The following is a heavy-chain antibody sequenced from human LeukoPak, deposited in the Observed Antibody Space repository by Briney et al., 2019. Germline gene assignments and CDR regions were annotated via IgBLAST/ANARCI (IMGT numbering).Heavy chain of an antibody. J-gene: IGHJ4*02. CDR3: ARAETYYFDY. CDR1: GFTFSNYW. V-gene: IGHV3-7*01. CDR2: IKQDGSEK. Sequence: PGGSLRLSCAASGFTFSNYWMSWVRQAPGKGLEWVANIKQDGSEKYYVDSVKGRFTISRDNAKNSLYLQMNSLRAEDTAVYYGARAETYYFDYWGQGTLVTVSS.